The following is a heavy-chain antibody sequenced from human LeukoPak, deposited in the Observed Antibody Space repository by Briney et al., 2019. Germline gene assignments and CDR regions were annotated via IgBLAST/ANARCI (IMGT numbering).Heavy chain of an antibody. CDR2: INPSGGST. CDR3: ARDSSTARTMIVVVTAFQH. CDR1: GYTFTSYY. D-gene: IGHD3-22*01. Sequence: ASVKVSCKASGYTFTSYYMHWVRQAPGQGLEWMGIINPSGGSTSYAQKFQGRVTMTRDTSTSTVYMELSSLRSEDTAVYYCARDSSTARTMIVVVTAFQHWGQGTLVTVSS. V-gene: IGHV1-46*01. J-gene: IGHJ1*01.